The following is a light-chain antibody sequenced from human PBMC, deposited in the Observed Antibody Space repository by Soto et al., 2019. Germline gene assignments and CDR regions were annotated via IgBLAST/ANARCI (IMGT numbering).Light chain of an antibody. CDR2: AAS. Sequence: DVRMPQSPSSLSASLGDRVTITCLSVQIIGNLLNWYQQKPGKPPKLLIYAASSLQNGVPSRFSGSGSGTDFTLTISSLQPEDFAAYYCQQSYSTPQNTFGQGTKVDI. J-gene: IGKJ1*01. CDR3: QQSYSTPQNT. V-gene: IGKV1-39*01. CDR1: QIIGNL.